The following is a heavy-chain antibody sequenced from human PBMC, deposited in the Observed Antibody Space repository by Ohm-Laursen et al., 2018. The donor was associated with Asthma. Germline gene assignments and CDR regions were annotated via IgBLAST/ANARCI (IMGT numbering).Heavy chain of an antibody. CDR3: TTDRLYGDYFDY. CDR2: IWYDGSNK. D-gene: IGHD4-17*01. J-gene: IGHJ4*02. V-gene: IGHV3-33*01. Sequence: SLRLSCAAFGFTFSSYGMHWVRQAPGKGLEWVAVIWYDGSNKYYADSVKGRFTISRDNSKNTLYLQMNSLRAEDTAVYCCTTDRLYGDYFDYWGQGTLVTVSS. CDR1: GFTFSSYG.